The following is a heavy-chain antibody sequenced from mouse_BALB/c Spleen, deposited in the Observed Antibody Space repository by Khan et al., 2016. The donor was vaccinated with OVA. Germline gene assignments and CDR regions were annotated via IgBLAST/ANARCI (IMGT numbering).Heavy chain of an antibody. CDR2: IYPGTDNT. CDR1: GYIFTSYW. CDR3: AREEALYYFDY. Sequence: QVQLQQSGAELVRPGASVKLSCKTSGYIFTSYWIHWVKQRSGQGLEWIARIYPGTDNTYYNAKLQDRATLTADTSSSTAYMQLSSLKSEDSAVYCCAREEALYYFDYWGQGTTLTVSS. D-gene: IGHD3-2*02. J-gene: IGHJ2*01. V-gene: IGHV1S132*01.